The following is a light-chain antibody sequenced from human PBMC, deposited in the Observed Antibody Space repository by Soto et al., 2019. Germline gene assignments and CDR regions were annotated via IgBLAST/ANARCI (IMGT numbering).Light chain of an antibody. J-gene: IGKJ4*01. V-gene: IGKV1-9*01. CDR1: QGISSY. CDR2: AAS. Sequence: DIQLTQSPSFLSASVGDRVTITCRASQGISSYLAWYQQKPGKAPMLLIYAASTLQSGVPSRFSGSGSGTEFTLTISSLKPEDFASYYCQQLNFYPLTFGGGTKVEIK. CDR3: QQLNFYPLT.